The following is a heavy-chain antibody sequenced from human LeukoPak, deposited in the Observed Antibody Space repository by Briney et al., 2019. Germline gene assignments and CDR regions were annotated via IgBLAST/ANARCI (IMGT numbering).Heavy chain of an antibody. CDR1: GGSLSTYY. CDR2: IHQSGTT. J-gene: IGHJ6*02. D-gene: IGHD6-19*01. CDR3: SREQYIIGGSGWFGMDV. Sequence: SETLSLTCSVSGGSLSTYYWTWTRQPPGKGLEWIGYIHQSGTTEFNPSLKSRVTMSLDTSRNQFSLRMSTVTAADTAVYYCSREQYIIGGSGWFGMDVWGHGTTVTVSS. V-gene: IGHV4-59*12.